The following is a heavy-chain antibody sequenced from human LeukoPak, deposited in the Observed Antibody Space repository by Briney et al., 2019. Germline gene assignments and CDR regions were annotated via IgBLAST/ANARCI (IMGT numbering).Heavy chain of an antibody. Sequence: PGGPLRLSCAASGFTFSSYSMNWVREAPGKGLECVSSISSSSSYIYYADSVKGRFTISRDNAKNSLYLQMNSLRAEDTAVYYCARSGSYPSGFDYWGQGTLVTVSS. D-gene: IGHD1-26*01. CDR2: ISSSSSYI. CDR1: GFTFSSYS. J-gene: IGHJ4*02. CDR3: ARSGSYPSGFDY. V-gene: IGHV3-21*01.